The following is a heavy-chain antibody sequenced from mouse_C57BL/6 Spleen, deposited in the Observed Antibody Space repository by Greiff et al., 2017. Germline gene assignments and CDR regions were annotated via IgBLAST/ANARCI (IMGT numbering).Heavy chain of an antibody. Sequence: QVQLKQPGAELVRPGTSVKLSCKASGYTFTSYWMHWVKQRPGQGLEWIGVIDPSDNYTNYNQKFKGKATLTVDPSSSTAYMQLSSLTSEDSAVYYCARMRNYDYDGYYAMDYWGQGTSVTVSS. D-gene: IGHD2-4*01. CDR2: IDPSDNYT. CDR3: ARMRNYDYDGYYAMDY. CDR1: GYTFTSYW. J-gene: IGHJ4*01. V-gene: IGHV1-59*01.